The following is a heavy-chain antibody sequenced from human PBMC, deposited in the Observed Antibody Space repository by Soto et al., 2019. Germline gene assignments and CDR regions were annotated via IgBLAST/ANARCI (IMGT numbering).Heavy chain of an antibody. CDR1: GGSISSYY. V-gene: IGHV4-4*07. CDR3: ARVARGYSGYDSQLFDY. Sequence: PSETLSLTCTVSGGSISSYYWSWIRQPAGKGLEWIGRIYTSGSTNYNPSLKSRVTMSVDTSKNQFSLKLSSVTAADTAVYYRARVARGYSGYDSQLFDYWGQGTLVTVSS. D-gene: IGHD5-12*01. J-gene: IGHJ4*02. CDR2: IYTSGST.